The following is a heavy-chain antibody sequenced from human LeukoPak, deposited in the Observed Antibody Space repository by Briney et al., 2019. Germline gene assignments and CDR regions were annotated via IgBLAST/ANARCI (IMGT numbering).Heavy chain of an antibody. J-gene: IGHJ4*02. CDR2: TKNRANSYTT. Sequence: GGSLRLSCATSGFTFNDHYLGWVRQAPGKGLEWVGRTKNRANSYTTEYAASVKGRFTISRDDSKSIAYLQMNSLKTEDTAVYYCTRESLWFGAYCFDYWGQGTLVTVSS. V-gene: IGHV3-72*01. CDR1: GFTFNDHY. CDR3: TRESLWFGAYCFDY. D-gene: IGHD3-10*01.